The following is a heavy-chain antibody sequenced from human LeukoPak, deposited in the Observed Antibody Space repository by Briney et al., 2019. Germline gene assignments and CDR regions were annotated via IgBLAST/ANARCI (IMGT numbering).Heavy chain of an antibody. J-gene: IGHJ4*02. D-gene: IGHD3-10*02. CDR3: ICSNPSSDY. V-gene: IGHV3-74*03. CDR1: GYIFSDYW. CDR2: VNSDGSST. Sequence: GGSLRLSCAASGYIFSDYWMHWVRQAPGKGPVWVARVNSDGSSTAYADSVKGRFTISRDNAKNTLHLQMNSLRAEDTALYYCICSNPSSDYWGQGTLVTVSS.